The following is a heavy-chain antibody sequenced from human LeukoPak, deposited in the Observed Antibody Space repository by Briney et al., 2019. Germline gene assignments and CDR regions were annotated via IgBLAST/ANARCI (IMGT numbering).Heavy chain of an antibody. CDR2: IYHSGST. Sequence: TSETLSLTCTVSGYSISSGYYWGWIRQPPGKGLEWIGSIYHSGSTYYNPSLKSRVTISVDTSKNQFSLKLSSVTAADTAVYYCVRHYYYNMDVWGIGATVTVSS. J-gene: IGHJ6*03. D-gene: IGHD3-10*01. CDR1: GYSISSGYY. V-gene: IGHV4-38-2*02. CDR3: VRHYYYNMDV.